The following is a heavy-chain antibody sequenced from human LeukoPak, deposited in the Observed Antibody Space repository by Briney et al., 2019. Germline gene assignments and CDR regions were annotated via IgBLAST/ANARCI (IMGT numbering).Heavy chain of an antibody. CDR3: ARVSLPPIYMDV. J-gene: IGHJ6*03. CDR2: INPNSGGT. D-gene: IGHD2-15*01. Sequence: ASVKVSCKASGYTFTGYYMHWVRQAPGQGLEWMGWINPNSGGTNYAQKFQGGVTMTRDTSISTAYMELSRLRSDDTAVYYCARVSLPPIYMDVWGKGTTVTVSS. V-gene: IGHV1-2*02. CDR1: GYTFTGYY.